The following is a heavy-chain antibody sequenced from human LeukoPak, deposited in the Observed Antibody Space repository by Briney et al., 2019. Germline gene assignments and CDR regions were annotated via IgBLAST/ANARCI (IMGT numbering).Heavy chain of an antibody. V-gene: IGHV3-74*01. J-gene: IGHJ6*03. Sequence: GGPLRLSCAASGFTFSSYWMHWVRQAPGKGLVWVSRINGDGSRTSYADSVKGRFTISRDNAKNSLYLQMNSLRAEDTAVYYCARTVYYGSGRGYYYYMDVWGKGTTVTVSS. D-gene: IGHD3-10*01. CDR1: GFTFSSYW. CDR2: INGDGSRT. CDR3: ARTVYYGSGRGYYYYMDV.